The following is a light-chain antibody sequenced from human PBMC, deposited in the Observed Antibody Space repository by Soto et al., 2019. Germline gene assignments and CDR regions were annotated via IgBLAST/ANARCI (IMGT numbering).Light chain of an antibody. CDR3: QHYSNYPWT. CDR2: KAS. V-gene: IGKV1-5*03. CDR1: QRITEW. J-gene: IGKJ1*01. Sequence: DIQMTQSPSTLSASVGDRITITCRASQRITEWLAWYQQKPGKAPKLLIYKASSLQSGVPSRFSGSGFGTEFTLSISSLQPDDFATYYCQHYSNYPWTFGQGTKVEIK.